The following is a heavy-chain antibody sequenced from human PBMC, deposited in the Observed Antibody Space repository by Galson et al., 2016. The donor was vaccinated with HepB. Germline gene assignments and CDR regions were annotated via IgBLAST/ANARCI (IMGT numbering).Heavy chain of an antibody. CDR1: GFTFSTYG. CDR2: ISYDGSNK. Sequence: LRLSCAASGFTFSTYGMHWVRQAPGKGLEWVAVISYDGSNKYYADSVKGRFTISRDNSKNTLYLQMNSLRAEDTAVYYCAKGRLAAPTRHNWFDPWGQGILVTVSS. J-gene: IGHJ5*02. D-gene: IGHD2-15*01. V-gene: IGHV3-30*18. CDR3: AKGRLAAPTRHNWFDP.